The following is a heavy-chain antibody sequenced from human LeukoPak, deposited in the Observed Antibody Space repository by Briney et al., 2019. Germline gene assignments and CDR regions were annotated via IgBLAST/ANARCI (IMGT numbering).Heavy chain of an antibody. Sequence: GGSLRLSCAASGFTFNNYAMNSVRQAPGKGLARVSGISGSGGSTYYADSVKGRFTISRDNSKNTLYLQMNRLRAEDTAVYFCAKDPLSYYDSSGYRYFDYWGQGTLVTVSS. V-gene: IGHV3-23*01. D-gene: IGHD3-22*01. CDR3: AKDPLSYYDSSGYRYFDY. CDR2: ISGSGGST. J-gene: IGHJ4*02. CDR1: GFTFNNYA.